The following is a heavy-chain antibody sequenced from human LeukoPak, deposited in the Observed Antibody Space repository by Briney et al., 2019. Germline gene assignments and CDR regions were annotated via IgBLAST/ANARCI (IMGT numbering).Heavy chain of an antibody. V-gene: IGHV4-34*01. CDR3: ARGLRLLGPAPYYDFWSGPHWFDP. J-gene: IGHJ5*02. Sequence: PSETLSLTCAAYGGSFSGYYWSWIRQPPGKGLEWIGEINHSGSTNYNPSLKSRVTISVDTSKNQFSLKLSSVTAADTAVYYCARGLRLLGPAPYYDFWSGPHWFDPWGQGTLVTVSS. CDR1: GGSFSGYY. D-gene: IGHD3-3*01. CDR2: INHSGST.